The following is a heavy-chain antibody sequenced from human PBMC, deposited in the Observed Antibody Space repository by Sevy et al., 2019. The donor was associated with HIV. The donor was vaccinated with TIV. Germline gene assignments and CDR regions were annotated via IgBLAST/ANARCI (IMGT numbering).Heavy chain of an antibody. CDR3: TRDAGYSIAWSPSDY. CDR2: ISSAGSNK. D-gene: IGHD6-19*01. CDR1: GLTFSSHA. Sequence: GGSLRLSCAASGLTFSSHAMHWVRQPPGKGLEWVAVISSAGSNKYYADSVKGRFTMSRDNPKNTLYLQMNSLRPEDTAVYYCTRDAGYSIAWSPSDYWGQGTLVTVSS. J-gene: IGHJ4*02. V-gene: IGHV3-30-3*01.